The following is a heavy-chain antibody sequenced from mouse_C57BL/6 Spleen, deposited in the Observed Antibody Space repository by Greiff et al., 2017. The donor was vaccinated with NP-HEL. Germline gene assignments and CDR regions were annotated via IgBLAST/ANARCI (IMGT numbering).Heavy chain of an antibody. CDR2: IHPNSGST. Sequence: VQLQQPGAELVKPGASVKLSCKASGYTFTSYWMHWVKQRPGQGLEWIGMIHPNSGSTNYNEKFKSKATLTVDKSSSTAYMQHSSLTSEDCAGYYCARSLYYFDYWGQGTTLTVSS. V-gene: IGHV1-64*01. CDR3: ARSLYYFDY. J-gene: IGHJ2*01. CDR1: GYTFTSYW. D-gene: IGHD6-1*01.